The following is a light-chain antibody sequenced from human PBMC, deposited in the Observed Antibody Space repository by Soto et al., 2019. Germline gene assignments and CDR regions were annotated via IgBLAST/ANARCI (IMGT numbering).Light chain of an antibody. J-gene: IGKJ5*01. Sequence: ETVMTQSPATLSVSPGERATLSCRASQRVSTNLAWYQQKPGQSPRRVVYGASTWATGVPPRFTGSGSGTECTLTISSLQSEDFAVYYCQQYNNWPGTFGQGTRLEIK. CDR2: GAS. V-gene: IGKV3D-15*01. CDR1: QRVSTN. CDR3: QQYNNWPGT.